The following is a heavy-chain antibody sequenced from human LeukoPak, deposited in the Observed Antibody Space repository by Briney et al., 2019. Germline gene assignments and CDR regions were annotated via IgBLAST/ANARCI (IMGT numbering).Heavy chain of an antibody. Sequence: GGSLRLSCAASGFTFSTYNMNWVRQAPGKGLEWVAVISYDGSNKYYADSVKGRFTISRDNSKNTLYLQMNSLRAEDTAVYYCARTYSSGWYYFDYGGQGPLVTVSS. CDR3: ARTYSSGWYYFDY. J-gene: IGHJ4*02. CDR1: GFTFSTYN. D-gene: IGHD6-19*01. V-gene: IGHV3-30-3*01. CDR2: ISYDGSNK.